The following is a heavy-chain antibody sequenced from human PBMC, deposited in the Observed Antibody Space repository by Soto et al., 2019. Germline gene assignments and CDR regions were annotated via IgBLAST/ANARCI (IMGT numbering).Heavy chain of an antibody. CDR3: VKGAPTVIYFDH. V-gene: IGHV3-23*01. CDR2: IGGYGHTT. CDR1: GFSFGSYA. Sequence: EVQLLESGGGLVQPGGSLRLSCAASGFSFGSYAMTWVRQAPGKGLEWVSSIGGYGHTTHYAEFVQGRFIISRDDSKKTMDLQMNSLRVEDTAVYYCVKGAPTVIYFDHWGQGNLVSVSS. D-gene: IGHD4-17*01. J-gene: IGHJ4*02.